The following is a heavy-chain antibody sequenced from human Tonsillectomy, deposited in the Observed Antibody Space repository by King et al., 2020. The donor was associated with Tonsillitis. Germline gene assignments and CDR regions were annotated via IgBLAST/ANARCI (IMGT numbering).Heavy chain of an antibody. D-gene: IGHD3-10*01. V-gene: IGHV2-5*02. CDR3: AQRRYSYGSGRYYEYYFDY. CDR1: GFSLSTSGVG. Sequence: LTLKESGPTLVKSTQTLTVTCSFSGFSLSTSGVGVGWILQPPGKALEWLALIYWDDDKRYSPSLKSRLTITTDTSKNQVVLTMTNMDPVDTATYYCAQRRYSYGSGRYYEYYFDYWGQGTLVTVSS. CDR2: IYWDDDK. J-gene: IGHJ4*02.